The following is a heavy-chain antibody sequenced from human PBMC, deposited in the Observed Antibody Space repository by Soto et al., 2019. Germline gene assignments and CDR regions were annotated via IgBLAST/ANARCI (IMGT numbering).Heavy chain of an antibody. Sequence: EVQLLESGGGLVQPGGSLRLSCAASGFTFSSYAMSWVRQAPGKGLEWVSAISGSGGSTYYADSVKGRFTISRDNSKNTLYLKMNSLRAEDTAVYYCAKAMGATPYYYAMNVWGQGTTVTVSS. J-gene: IGHJ6*02. D-gene: IGHD1-26*01. CDR1: GFTFSSYA. V-gene: IGHV3-23*01. CDR2: ISGSGGST. CDR3: AKAMGATPYYYAMNV.